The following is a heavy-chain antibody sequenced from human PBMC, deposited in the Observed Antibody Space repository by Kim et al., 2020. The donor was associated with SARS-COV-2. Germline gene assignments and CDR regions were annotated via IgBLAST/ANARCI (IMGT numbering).Heavy chain of an antibody. J-gene: IGHJ4*01. CDR1: GGSISSYY. Sequence: SETLSLTCTVSGGSISSYYWSWIRQPPGKGLEWIGYIYYSGSTNYNPSLKSRVTISVDTSKNQFSLKLRSVTAADTAVYYYARHGGYAGIAAADFDYWG. V-gene: IGHV4-59*08. D-gene: IGHD6-13*01. CDR3: ARHGGYAGIAAADFDY. CDR2: IYYSGST.